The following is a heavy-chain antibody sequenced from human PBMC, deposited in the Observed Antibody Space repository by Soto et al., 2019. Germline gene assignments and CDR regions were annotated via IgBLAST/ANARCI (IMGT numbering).Heavy chain of an antibody. Sequence: ASVKVSCKASGYTFTSYGISWVRQAPGQGLEWMGWISAYNGNTNYAQKLQGRVTMTTDTSTSPAYMELRSLRSDDTAVYYCARDKMTTVTARFFDPWGQGTLVTVSS. D-gene: IGHD4-17*01. J-gene: IGHJ5*02. CDR2: ISAYNGNT. CDR1: GYTFTSYG. V-gene: IGHV1-18*01. CDR3: ARDKMTTVTARFFDP.